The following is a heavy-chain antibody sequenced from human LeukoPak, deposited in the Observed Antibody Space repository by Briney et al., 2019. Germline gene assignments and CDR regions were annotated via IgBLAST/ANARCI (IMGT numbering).Heavy chain of an antibody. CDR1: GISFNNYG. CDR2: ISNGGHHT. V-gene: IGHV3-23*01. J-gene: IGHJ4*02. Sequence: PGGSLRLSCAASGISFNNYGMSWVRQAPGKGLEWVSSISNGGHHTYYADSVRGRFTISRDNSKNTLYLQMDSLRAVDTAVYYCAKVISSYSGYDSYWGQGTLVTVSS. D-gene: IGHD5-12*01. CDR3: AKVISSYSGYDSY.